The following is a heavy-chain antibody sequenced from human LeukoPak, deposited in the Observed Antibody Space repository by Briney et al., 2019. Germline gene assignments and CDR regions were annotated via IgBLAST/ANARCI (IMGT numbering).Heavy chain of an antibody. Sequence: SETLSLTCAVSGYSISSGYYWGWIRQPPGEGLEWIGSIYHSGSTYYNPSLKSRVTISLDTSKNQFSLKLSSVTAADTAVYYCARVRYFDWAYYYYYMDVWGKGTTVTVSS. CDR1: GYSISSGYY. CDR3: ARVRYFDWAYYYYYMDV. J-gene: IGHJ6*03. CDR2: IYHSGST. D-gene: IGHD3-9*01. V-gene: IGHV4-38-2*01.